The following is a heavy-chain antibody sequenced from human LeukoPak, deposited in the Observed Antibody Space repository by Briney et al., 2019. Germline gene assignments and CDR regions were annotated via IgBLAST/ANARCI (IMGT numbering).Heavy chain of an antibody. CDR1: GGSISSSSYY. Sequence: SETLSLTCTVSGGSISSSSYYWGWIRQPPGRGLEWIGSIYYSGSTYYNPSLKSRVTISVDTSKNQFSLKLSSVTAADAAVYYCARAGYSSGWYSDYYYYMDVWGKGTTVTISS. CDR3: ARAGYSSGWYSDYYYYMDV. V-gene: IGHV4-39*07. CDR2: IYYSGST. D-gene: IGHD6-19*01. J-gene: IGHJ6*03.